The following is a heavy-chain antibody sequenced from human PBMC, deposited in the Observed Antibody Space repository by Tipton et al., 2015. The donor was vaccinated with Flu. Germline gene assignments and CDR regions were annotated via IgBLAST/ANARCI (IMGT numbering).Heavy chain of an antibody. CDR3: ARDPDSGGHPGYYYYYGMDV. V-gene: IGHV3-48*03. D-gene: IGHD4-23*01. CDR1: GFTFSSYE. J-gene: IGHJ6*02. CDR2: ISSSGNTI. Sequence: SLRLSCAASGFTFSSYEMNWVRQAPGKGLEWVSYISSSGNTIYYADSVKGRFTISRDNAKNSLYLQMNSLRAEDTAVYYCARDPDSGGHPGYYYYYGMDVWGQGTTVTVSS.